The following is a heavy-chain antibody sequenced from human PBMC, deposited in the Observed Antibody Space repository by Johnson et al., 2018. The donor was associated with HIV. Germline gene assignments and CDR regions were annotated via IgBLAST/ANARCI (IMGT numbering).Heavy chain of an antibody. V-gene: IGHV3-9*01. CDR1: GFSFDDYA. CDR3: ARERVSYGNPAFDI. CDR2: ISWNSAIT. J-gene: IGHJ3*02. Sequence: VQLVESGGGLVQPGRSLRLSCAASGFSFDDYAMHWVRQIPGKGLELVSSISWNSAITGYADSVKGRFTIFRDNPKNSLSLQMHSLRTEDTAVYYCARERVSYGNPAFDIWGQGTMVPVSS. D-gene: IGHD4-11*01.